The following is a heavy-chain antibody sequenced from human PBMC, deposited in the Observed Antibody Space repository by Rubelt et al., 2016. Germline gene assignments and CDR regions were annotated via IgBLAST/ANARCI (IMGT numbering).Heavy chain of an antibody. D-gene: IGHD6-19*01. J-gene: IGHJ4*02. CDR1: GGSVSSRSYY. CDR2: IYYSGGT. V-gene: IGHV4-39*02. CDR3: ARDLDTRGWYWDY. Sequence: QLQLQESGPGLVKPSETLSLTCSVSGGSVSSRSYYWGWIRQPPGKGLEWIGSIYYSGGTYYNPSLKSRATISLDTSKNQFSLRRRSVTAADTAVYYCARDLDTRGWYWDYWGQGTLVTVSS.